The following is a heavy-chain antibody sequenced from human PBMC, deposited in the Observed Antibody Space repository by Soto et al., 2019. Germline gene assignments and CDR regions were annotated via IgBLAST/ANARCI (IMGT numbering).Heavy chain of an antibody. V-gene: IGHV4-59*12. Sequence: SETLSLTCTVSGGSISSYYWSWIRQPPGKGLEWIGYIYYSGSTYYNPSLKSRVTISVDTSKNSLYLQMNSLRADDTAIYYCARVPSSGWPYFFDYWGLGTLVTVSS. CDR3: ARVPSSGWPYFFDY. CDR2: IYYSGST. J-gene: IGHJ4*02. CDR1: GGSISSYY. D-gene: IGHD6-19*01.